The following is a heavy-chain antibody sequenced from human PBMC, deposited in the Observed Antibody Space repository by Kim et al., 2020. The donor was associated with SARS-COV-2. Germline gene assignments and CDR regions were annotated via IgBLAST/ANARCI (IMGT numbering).Heavy chain of an antibody. D-gene: IGHD6-13*01. CDR1: GGSISSSSYY. CDR3: ARYSTSWHHFDY. J-gene: IGHJ4*02. CDR2: IYYSGRT. Sequence: SETLSLTCTVSGGSISSSSYYWGWILQPPGKGLEWIGSIYYSGRTYYNPSLKSRVTISVDTSKNQFSLKLSSVTAAATAVYYCARYSTSWHHFDYWGQGTLVTVSS. V-gene: IGHV4-39*01.